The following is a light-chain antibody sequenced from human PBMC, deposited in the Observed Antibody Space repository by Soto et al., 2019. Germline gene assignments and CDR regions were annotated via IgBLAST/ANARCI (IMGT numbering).Light chain of an antibody. J-gene: IGKJ4*01. CDR1: QDISNY. CDR2: DAS. CDR3: QQYDNLLLT. Sequence: DIQMTQSPSSLSASVGDRVTSTCRASQDISNYLNWYQQKPGKAPKLLIYDASNLETGVPSRFSGSGSGTDFTFTISSLQPEDIATYYCQQYDNLLLTFGGGTKVDIK. V-gene: IGKV1-33*01.